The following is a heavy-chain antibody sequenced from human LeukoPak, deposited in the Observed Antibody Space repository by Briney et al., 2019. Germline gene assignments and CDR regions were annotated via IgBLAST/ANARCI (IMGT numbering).Heavy chain of an antibody. CDR2: IYYSGST. Sequence: SETLSLTCAVYGGSFSGYYWSWIRQHPGKGLEWIGYIYYSGSTYYNPSLKSRVTISVDTSKNQFSLKLSSVTAADTAVYYCARDSIADSLNWFDPWGQGTLVTVSS. CDR3: ARDSIADSLNWFDP. J-gene: IGHJ5*02. CDR1: GGSFSGYY. V-gene: IGHV4-31*11. D-gene: IGHD6-6*01.